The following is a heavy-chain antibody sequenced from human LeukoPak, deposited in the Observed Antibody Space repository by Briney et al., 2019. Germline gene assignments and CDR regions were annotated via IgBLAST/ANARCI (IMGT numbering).Heavy chain of an antibody. CDR2: IYNSGST. Sequence: PSQTLSLTCIVSGGSISRGSYYWNWIRQPAGKGLEWMGRIYNSGSTNYNPSLKSRVTISTDMSKNQLSLQLSSVTAAVTAVYYCARQTFGDLYFDSWGQGTLVIVSS. V-gene: IGHV4-61*02. CDR1: GGSISRGSYY. CDR3: ARQTFGDLYFDS. D-gene: IGHD3-10*01. J-gene: IGHJ4*02.